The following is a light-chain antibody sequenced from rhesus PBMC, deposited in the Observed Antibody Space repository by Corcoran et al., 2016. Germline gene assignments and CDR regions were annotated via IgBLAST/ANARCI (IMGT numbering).Light chain of an antibody. J-gene: IGKJ3*01. V-gene: IGKV1-25*01. Sequence: DIQMTQSPSSLSASVGDRVTITCRASQGITNDLAWYQQKPGETPKLLIYESSNLQSGIPSRLSGSGSGTDFTLTISSLQSEDFATYYCQHYYNTPFTFGPGTKLAIK. CDR2: ESS. CDR3: QHYYNTPFT. CDR1: QGITND.